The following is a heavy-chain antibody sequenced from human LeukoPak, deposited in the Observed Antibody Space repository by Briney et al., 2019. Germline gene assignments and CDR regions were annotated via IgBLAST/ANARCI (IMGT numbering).Heavy chain of an antibody. V-gene: IGHV4-61*02. Sequence: PSQTLSLTCTVSGGSISSGSYYWSWIRQPAGKGLEWIGRIYTSGSTNYNPSLKSRVTISVDTSKNQFSLKLSSVTAADTAVYYCARNSDSSGYYYYDYWGQGTLATVSS. CDR3: ARNSDSSGYYYYDY. J-gene: IGHJ4*02. D-gene: IGHD3-22*01. CDR1: GGSISSGSYY. CDR2: IYTSGST.